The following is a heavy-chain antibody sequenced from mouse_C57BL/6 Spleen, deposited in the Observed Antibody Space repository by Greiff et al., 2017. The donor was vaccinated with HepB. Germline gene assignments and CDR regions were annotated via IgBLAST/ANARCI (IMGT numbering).Heavy chain of an antibody. Sequence: EVQLQQSGPELVKPGDSVKISCKASGYSFTGYFMNWVMQSHGKSLEWIGRINPYNGDTFYNQKFQGKATLTVDKSSSTAHMELRSLTSEDSAVYYCARSGYYGSSDCFDYWGQGTTLTVSS. CDR1: GYSFTGYF. CDR3: ARSGYYGSSDCFDY. J-gene: IGHJ2*01. D-gene: IGHD1-1*01. V-gene: IGHV1-20*01. CDR2: INPYNGDT.